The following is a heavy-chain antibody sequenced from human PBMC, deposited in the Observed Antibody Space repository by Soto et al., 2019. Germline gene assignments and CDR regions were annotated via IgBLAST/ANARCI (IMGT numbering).Heavy chain of an antibody. V-gene: IGHV1-18*04. CDR3: ARDRNYGMYV. CDR2: ISAYNGNT. Sequence: ASVKVSYTASGYTFTSYGLTWVRQAPGQGLEWMGWISAYNGNTSCAQKLQGRVTMTTDTSTSTAYMELRSLRSDDTAVYYCARDRNYGMYVWGQGTTVTVSS. J-gene: IGHJ6*02. CDR1: GYTFTSYG.